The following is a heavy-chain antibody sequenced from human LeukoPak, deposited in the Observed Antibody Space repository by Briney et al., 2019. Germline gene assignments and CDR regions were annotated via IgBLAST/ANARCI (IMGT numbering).Heavy chain of an antibody. D-gene: IGHD3-22*01. Sequence: SGGSLRLSCSASGFTFSSYAMQWVRQAPGKGLEYVSAISSNGGSTYYADSVKGRFTISRDNSNNTLYLQMSSLRAEDTAVYYCVKDDRYFYDRSGPYWGQGTLVTVSS. CDR1: GFTFSSYA. J-gene: IGHJ4*02. CDR3: VKDDRYFYDRSGPY. CDR2: ISSNGGST. V-gene: IGHV3-64D*06.